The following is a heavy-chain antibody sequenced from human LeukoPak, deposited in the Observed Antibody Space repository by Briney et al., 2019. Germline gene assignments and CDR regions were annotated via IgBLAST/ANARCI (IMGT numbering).Heavy chain of an antibody. V-gene: IGHV3-9*01. CDR1: GFTFGDYA. CDR2: ISWNSGSI. D-gene: IGHD5-18*01. CDR3: AKDANTAMVTSEVWFDP. J-gene: IGHJ5*02. Sequence: PGGSLRLSCAASGFTFGDYAMHWVRQAPGKGLEWVSGISWNSGSIGYADSVKGRFTISRDNAKNSLYLQMNSLRAEDTALYYCAKDANTAMVTSEVWFDPWGQGTLVTVSS.